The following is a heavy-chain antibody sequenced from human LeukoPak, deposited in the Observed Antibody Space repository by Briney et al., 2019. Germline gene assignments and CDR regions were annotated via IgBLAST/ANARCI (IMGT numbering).Heavy chain of an antibody. CDR3: ARRVGDGVFDP. D-gene: IGHD2-2*01. J-gene: IGHJ5*02. CDR2: INHTGST. CDR1: GGSFSVYY. Sequence: SETLSLTCAVYGGSFSVYYWNWIRQPPGKGLEWIGEINHTGSTNYNPSLKSRVTISVDTSKNQFSLKLISLTAADTAVYYCARRVGDGVFDPWGQGTLVTVSS. V-gene: IGHV4-34*01.